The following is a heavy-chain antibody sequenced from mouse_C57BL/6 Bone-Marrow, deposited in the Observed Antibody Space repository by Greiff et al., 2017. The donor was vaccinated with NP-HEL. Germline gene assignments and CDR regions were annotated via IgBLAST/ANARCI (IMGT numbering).Heavy chain of an antibody. J-gene: IGHJ1*03. D-gene: IGHD1-1*01. V-gene: IGHV1-62-2*01. Sequence: QVQLKQSGAELVKPGASVKLSCKASGYTFTEYTIHWVKQRSGQGLEWIGWFYPGSGSIKYNEKFKEKATLTADKSSSTVYMELSRVTSEDSAVYFCARHEERHYYGSSYDWYFDVWGTGTTVTVSS. CDR3: ARHEERHYYGSSYDWYFDV. CDR1: GYTFTEYT. CDR2: FYPGSGSI.